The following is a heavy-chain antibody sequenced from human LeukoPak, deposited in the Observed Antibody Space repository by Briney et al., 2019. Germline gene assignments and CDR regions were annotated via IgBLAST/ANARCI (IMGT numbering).Heavy chain of an antibody. J-gene: IGHJ4*02. D-gene: IGHD1-26*01. V-gene: IGHV3-7*01. CDR2: IKQDGSEK. CDR1: GFTFSSYW. CDR3: AREAGDRVGAESYFDY. Sequence: GGSLRLSCAASGFTFSSYWMSWVRQAPGKGLEWVANIKQDGSEKYYVDSVKGRFTISRDNAKNSLYLQMNSLRAEDTAVYYCAREAGDRVGAESYFDYWGQGTLVTVSS.